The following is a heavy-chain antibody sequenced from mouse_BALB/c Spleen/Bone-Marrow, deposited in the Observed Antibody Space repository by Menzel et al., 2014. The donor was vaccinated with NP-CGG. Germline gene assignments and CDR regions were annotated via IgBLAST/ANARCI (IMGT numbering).Heavy chain of an antibody. Sequence: EVNVVESGGGLVKPGGSLKLSCAASGFIFSRYAMSWVRQTPEKRLEWVASISSGGSTSFPDSVKGRFTISRDNARNILYLQMSSLRSEDTAMYYCARGDIPRYYSDYWGQGTTLTVSS. D-gene: IGHD3-1*01. CDR3: ARGDIPRYYSDY. CDR2: ISSGGST. J-gene: IGHJ2*01. CDR1: GFIFSRYA. V-gene: IGHV5-6-5*01.